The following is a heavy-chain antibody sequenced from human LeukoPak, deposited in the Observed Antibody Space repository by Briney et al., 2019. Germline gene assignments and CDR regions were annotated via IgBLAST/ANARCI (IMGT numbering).Heavy chain of an antibody. J-gene: IGHJ2*01. D-gene: IGHD6-13*01. Sequence: GGSLRLSCAASGFTFSSYSMNWVRQAPGKGLEWVSSISSSSSYIYYADSVKGRFTISRDNAKNSLYLQMNSLRAEDTAVYYCARVLAADWYFDLWGRGTLVTVSS. CDR1: GFTFSSYS. CDR3: ARVLAADWYFDL. CDR2: ISSSSSYI. V-gene: IGHV3-21*01.